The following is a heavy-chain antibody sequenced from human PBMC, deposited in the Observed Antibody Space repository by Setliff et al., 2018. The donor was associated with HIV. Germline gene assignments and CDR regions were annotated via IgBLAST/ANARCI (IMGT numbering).Heavy chain of an antibody. CDR2: IYGSGSST. CDR3: APHPNDYGGY. Sequence: LRLSCAASGFTFSSYAMSWVRQAPGKGLEWVSTIYGSGSSTSYADSVKGRFVISREKSKSTLYLQMNSLRAEDTALYFCAPHPNDYGGYWGQGTLVTVS. V-gene: IGHV3-23*01. J-gene: IGHJ4*02. D-gene: IGHD2-21*01. CDR1: GFTFSSYA.